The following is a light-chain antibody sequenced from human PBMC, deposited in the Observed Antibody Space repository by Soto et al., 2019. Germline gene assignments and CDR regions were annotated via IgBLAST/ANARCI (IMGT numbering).Light chain of an antibody. CDR1: ISDVGGYDY. CDR3: SPYTTSSTYV. Sequence: QSVLTQPASVSGSPGQSITISCTGTISDVGGYDYVSWYQQHPGKAPKLMIYDVSNRPSGVSNRFSGSKSGNTASLTISGLQADDEADYYCSPYTTSSTYVFGTGTKVTVL. J-gene: IGLJ1*01. V-gene: IGLV2-14*01. CDR2: DVS.